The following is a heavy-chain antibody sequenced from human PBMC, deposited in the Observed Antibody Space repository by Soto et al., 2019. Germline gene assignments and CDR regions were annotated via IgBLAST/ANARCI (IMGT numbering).Heavy chain of an antibody. D-gene: IGHD2-15*01. Sequence: SETLSLTCTVSGGSISSGYWTWIRHPPGKGLEWIGYIYLGGSINYNPSLKSRVTISVDTAKNQFSLKLSSVTAADTAVYYCARQGANCSGATCYLAYWGQGTLVTVS. CDR3: ARQGANCSGATCYLAY. CDR1: GGSISSGY. V-gene: IGHV4-59*08. CDR2: IYLGGSI. J-gene: IGHJ4*02.